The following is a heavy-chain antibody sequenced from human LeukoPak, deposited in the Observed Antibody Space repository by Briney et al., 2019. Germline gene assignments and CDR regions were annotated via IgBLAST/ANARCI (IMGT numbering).Heavy chain of an antibody. V-gene: IGHV3-21*01. CDR3: ARFQGSGRISDAFDI. J-gene: IGHJ3*02. CDR2: ISSSSSYI. CDR1: GFTFSSYS. Sequence: PGGSLRLSCAASGFTFSSYSMNWVRQAPGKGLEWASSISSSSSYIYYADSVKGRFTISRDNAKNSLYLQMNSLRAEDTAVYYCARFQGSGRISDAFDIWGQGTMVTVSS. D-gene: IGHD6-19*01.